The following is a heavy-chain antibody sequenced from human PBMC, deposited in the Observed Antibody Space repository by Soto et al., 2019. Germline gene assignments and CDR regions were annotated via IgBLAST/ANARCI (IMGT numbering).Heavy chain of an antibody. V-gene: IGHV4-59*08. CDR1: GGSISSYY. CDR2: IYYSGST. CDR3: ARQGTEDWFDP. J-gene: IGHJ5*02. Sequence: SETLSLTCTVSGGSISSYYWSWIRQPPGKGLEWIGYIYYSGSTNYNPSLKSRVTISVDTSKNQFSLKLSSVTAADTAVYYCARQGTEDWFDPWGQGTLVTVSS.